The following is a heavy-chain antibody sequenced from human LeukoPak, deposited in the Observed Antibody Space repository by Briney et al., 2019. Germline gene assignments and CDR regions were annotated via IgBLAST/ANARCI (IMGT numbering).Heavy chain of an antibody. CDR1: GGTFSSYA. Sequence: GASVKVSCKASGGTFSSYAISWVRQAPGQGLEWMGRIIPILGIANYAQKFQGRVTITADESTSTAYMELSSLRSEDTAVYYCARVPRIAAAGTDFDYWGQGTLVTVSS. D-gene: IGHD6-13*01. CDR3: ARVPRIAAAGTDFDY. J-gene: IGHJ4*02. CDR2: IIPILGIA. V-gene: IGHV1-69*04.